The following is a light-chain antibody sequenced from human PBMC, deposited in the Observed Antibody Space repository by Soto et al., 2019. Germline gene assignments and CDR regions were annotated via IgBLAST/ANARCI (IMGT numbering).Light chain of an antibody. CDR1: SSDVGGYNY. V-gene: IGLV2-14*01. J-gene: IGLJ1*01. Sequence: QSVLTQPASVSGSPGQSITISCTGTSSDVGGYNYVSWYQQYPGKAPKLMIFDVSNRPSGVSNRFSGSKSGNTASLTISGLQAEDEADYYCRSYTRSSTLGVFGTGTKVTVL. CDR3: RSYTRSSTLGV. CDR2: DVS.